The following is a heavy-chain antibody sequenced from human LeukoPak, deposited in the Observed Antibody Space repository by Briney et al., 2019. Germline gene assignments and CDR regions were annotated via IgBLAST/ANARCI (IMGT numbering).Heavy chain of an antibody. CDR1: GFTFSSYA. CDR3: ARTYDSSGYYLDHFDY. D-gene: IGHD3-22*01. V-gene: IGHV3-30*04. Sequence: GGSLRLSCAASGFTFSSYAIHWVRQAPGKGLEWVAVISYDGSNKYYADSVKGRFTISRDNSKNTLYLQMNSLRAEDTAVYYCARTYDSSGYYLDHFDYWGQGTLVTVSS. CDR2: ISYDGSNK. J-gene: IGHJ4*02.